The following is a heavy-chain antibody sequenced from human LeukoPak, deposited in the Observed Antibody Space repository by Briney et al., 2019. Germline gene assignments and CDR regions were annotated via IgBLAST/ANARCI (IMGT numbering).Heavy chain of an antibody. CDR3: ARDEGYCSSTSCSAFDY. CDR1: GGSISSYY. D-gene: IGHD2-2*01. Sequence: PSETLSLTCTVSGGSISSYYWSWIRQPPGRGLEWIGYIYYSGSTNYNPSLKSRVTISVDTSKNQFSLKLSSVTAADTAVYYCARDEGYCSSTSCSAFDYWGQGTLVTVSS. V-gene: IGHV4-59*01. J-gene: IGHJ4*02. CDR2: IYYSGST.